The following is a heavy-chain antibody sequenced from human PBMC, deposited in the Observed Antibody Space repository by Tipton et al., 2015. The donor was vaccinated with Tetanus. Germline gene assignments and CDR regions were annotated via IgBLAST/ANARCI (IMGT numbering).Heavy chain of an antibody. V-gene: IGHV1-69*01. CDR1: GGTFSSYA. CDR3: ARDRKAYGGYVGYFDY. Sequence: QMQLVQSGAEVKKPGSSVKVSCKASGGTFSSYAISWVRQATGQGLQWIGGIIPIFGTANYAQKFQGRVTITADESTSTAYMELSSLRSEDTAVYYCARDRKAYGGYVGYFDYWGQGTLVAVSS. J-gene: IGHJ4*02. CDR2: IIPIFGTA. D-gene: IGHD5-12*01.